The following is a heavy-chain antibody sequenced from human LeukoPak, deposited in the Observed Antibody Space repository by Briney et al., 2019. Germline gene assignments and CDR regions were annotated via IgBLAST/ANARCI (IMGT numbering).Heavy chain of an antibody. CDR1: GFTFSNYW. D-gene: IGHD3-10*01. CDR3: ARGVTMVRGVIDY. J-gene: IGHJ4*02. CDR2: ISSDGSST. V-gene: IGHV3-74*01. Sequence: PGGSLRLSCAASGFTFSNYWVHWVRQAPGKGLVWVSRISSDGSSTTYADSGKGRFTISRDNAKNTPYLQMNSLRAEDTAVYYCARGVTMVRGVIDYWGQGTLVTVSS.